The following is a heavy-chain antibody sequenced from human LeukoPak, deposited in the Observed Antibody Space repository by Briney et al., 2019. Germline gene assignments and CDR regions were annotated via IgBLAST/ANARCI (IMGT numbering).Heavy chain of an antibody. V-gene: IGHV4-59*01. CDR3: ARSGPRSYYDFWSGIDAFDI. J-gene: IGHJ3*02. CDR1: GGSISSYY. CDR2: IYYSGST. D-gene: IGHD3-3*01. Sequence: PSETLSLTCTVSGGSISSYYWSWIRQPPGKGLEWIGYIYYSGSTNYNPSLKSRVTISVDTSKNQFSLTLSSVTAADTAVYYCARSGPRSYYDFWSGIDAFDIWGQGTMVTVSS.